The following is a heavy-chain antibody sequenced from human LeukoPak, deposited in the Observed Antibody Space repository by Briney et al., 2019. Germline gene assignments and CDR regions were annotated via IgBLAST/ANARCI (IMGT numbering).Heavy chain of an antibody. D-gene: IGHD2-2*01. CDR1: GYTFTSYG. V-gene: IGHV1-18*01. CDR3: ARIVPAAMDRDYYYYGMDV. Sequence: GASVKVSCKASGYTFTSYGICWVRQAPGQGLEWMGWISAYNGNTNYAQKLQGRVTMTTDTSTSTAYMELRSLRSDDTAVYYCARIVPAAMDRDYYYYGMDVWGQGTTVTVSS. J-gene: IGHJ6*02. CDR2: ISAYNGNT.